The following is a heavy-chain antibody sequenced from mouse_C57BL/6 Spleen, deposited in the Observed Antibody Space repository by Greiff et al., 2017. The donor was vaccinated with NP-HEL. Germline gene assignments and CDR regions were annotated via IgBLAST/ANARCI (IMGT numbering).Heavy chain of an antibody. J-gene: IGHJ4*01. Sequence: QVQLKQSGPGLVAPSQSLSITCTVSGFSLTSYGVHWVRQPPGKGLEWLVVIWSDGSTTYNSALKSRLSISKDNSKSQVFLKMNSLQTDDTAMYYCARQTVVATGAMDYWGQGTSVTVSS. CDR3: ARQTVVATGAMDY. V-gene: IGHV2-6-1*01. CDR1: GFSLTSYG. D-gene: IGHD1-1*01. CDR2: IWSDGST.